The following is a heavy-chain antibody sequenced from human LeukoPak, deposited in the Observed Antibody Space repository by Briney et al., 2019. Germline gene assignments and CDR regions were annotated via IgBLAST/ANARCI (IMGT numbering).Heavy chain of an antibody. V-gene: IGHV4-39*07. CDR3: ARDTYYYDSSGYYAGYYFDY. CDR2: IYYSGST. Sequence: SETLSLTCTVSGGSISSSSYYWGWIRQPPGKGLEWIGSIYYSGSTNYNPSLKSRVTISVDTSKNQFSLKLSSVTAADTAVYYCARDTYYYDSSGYYAGYYFDYWGQGTLVTVSS. D-gene: IGHD3-22*01. CDR1: GGSISSSSYY. J-gene: IGHJ4*02.